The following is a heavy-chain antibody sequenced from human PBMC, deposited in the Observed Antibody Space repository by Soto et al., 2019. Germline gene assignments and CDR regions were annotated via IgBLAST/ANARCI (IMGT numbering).Heavy chain of an antibody. V-gene: IGHV4-39*01. D-gene: IGHD6-19*01. CDR3: ARHLEGGLVLGWFDP. Sequence: SETLSLTCTVSGGSISSSSYYWGWIRQPPGKGLEWIGSIYYSGSTYYNPSLKSRVTISVDTSKNQFSLKLSSVTAADTAVYYCARHLEGGLVLGWFDPWGQGTLVTVSS. J-gene: IGHJ5*02. CDR1: GGSISSSSYY. CDR2: IYYSGST.